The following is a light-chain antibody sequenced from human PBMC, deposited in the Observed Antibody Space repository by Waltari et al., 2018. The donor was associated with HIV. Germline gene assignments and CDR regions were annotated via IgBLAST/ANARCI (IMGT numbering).Light chain of an antibody. J-gene: IGKJ2*01. V-gene: IGKV1-39*01. CDR3: QQSYSTLMYT. Sequence: DIQMTQSPSSLSAFVGDRGTITCRASQSISTYLNWYQEKPGKAPNLLIYGASSLHSGVPSRFSGSGSGTEFTLTISSLQLEDFATYYCQQSYSTLMYTFGQGTKLEIK. CDR2: GAS. CDR1: QSISTY.